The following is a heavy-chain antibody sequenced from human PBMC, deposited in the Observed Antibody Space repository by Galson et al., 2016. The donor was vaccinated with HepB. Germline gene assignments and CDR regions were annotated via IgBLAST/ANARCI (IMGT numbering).Heavy chain of an antibody. CDR2: LSTNGLSQ. Sequence: LRLSCAASGFSVNTYAVNWVRQAPGKGLEWVAVLSTNGLSQHYGDSVKGRFNISRDNSKNTLFLQMNSLRIEDTAVYYCARVEGLGSNWYRAPHFDSWGQGTLVTVSS. CDR1: GFSVNTYA. CDR3: ARVEGLGSNWYRAPHFDS. V-gene: IGHV3-30-3*01. J-gene: IGHJ4*02. D-gene: IGHD6-13*01.